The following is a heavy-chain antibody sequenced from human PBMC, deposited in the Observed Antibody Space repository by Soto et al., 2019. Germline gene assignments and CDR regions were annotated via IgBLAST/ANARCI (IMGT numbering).Heavy chain of an antibody. CDR2: IYHSGST. CDR3: ARSYFRSWGSPSYCSELDV. Sequence: SETLSLTCAVSGGSISSSNWWSWVRQPPGKGLEWIGEIYHSGSTNYNPSLKSRVTISVDESKNQFSLKLSSVTAADTAVYYCARSYFRSWGSPSYCSELDVRGQGNTVTVS. J-gene: IGHJ6*02. D-gene: IGHD6-13*01. V-gene: IGHV4-4*02. CDR1: GGSISSSNW.